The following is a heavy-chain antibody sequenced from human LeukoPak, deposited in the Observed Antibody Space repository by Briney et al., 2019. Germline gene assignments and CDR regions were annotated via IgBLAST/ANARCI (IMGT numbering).Heavy chain of an antibody. Sequence: SETLSLTCTVSGGSISGYYWSWIRQPAGKGLEWIGRIYTNENTYYNPSLKSRVTMSVDRSKYQVSLTLTSVTAADTAVYYCAREEDVLGLPDYWGQGTLVTVSS. CDR2: IYTNENT. CDR1: GGSISGYY. V-gene: IGHV4-4*07. CDR3: AREEDVLGLPDY. D-gene: IGHD6-6*01. J-gene: IGHJ4*02.